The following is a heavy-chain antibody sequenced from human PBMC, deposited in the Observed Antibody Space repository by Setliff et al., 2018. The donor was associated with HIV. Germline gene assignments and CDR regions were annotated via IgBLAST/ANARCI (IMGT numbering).Heavy chain of an antibody. CDR1: GDSLSINDYY. CDR3: ARASAERSAVRGLAIAFDI. D-gene: IGHD3-10*01. Sequence: KPSETLSLTCSVSGDSLSINDYYWSWIRQHPGKGLEWIGYIFYSGTTYYKPSLKSPVTMSVDTSKNQFSLRLSSVTAADTAVYYCARASAERSAVRGLAIAFDIWGPGTKVTVSS. V-gene: IGHV4-31*01. J-gene: IGHJ3*02. CDR2: IFYSGTT.